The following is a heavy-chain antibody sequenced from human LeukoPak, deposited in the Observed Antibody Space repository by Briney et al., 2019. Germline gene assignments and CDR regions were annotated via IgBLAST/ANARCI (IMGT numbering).Heavy chain of an antibody. CDR1: GFTISSYG. CDR3: SRVRWTSAIYFDG. V-gene: IGHV3-30*03. Sequence: QPGGSLRLSCAASGFTISSYGMHWVRQAPGKGLEWVAVISYDGSNKYYADSVKGRFTIARDNSRNTLYLQMNSLRAEDTAVYYCSRVRWTSAIYFDGWGQGTLVTVSS. CDR2: ISYDGSNK. D-gene: IGHD3/OR15-3a*01. J-gene: IGHJ4*02.